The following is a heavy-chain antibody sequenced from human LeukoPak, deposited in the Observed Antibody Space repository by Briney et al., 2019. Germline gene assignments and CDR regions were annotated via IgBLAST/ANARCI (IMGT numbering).Heavy chain of an antibody. CDR1: GGSISSYY. V-gene: IGHV4-39*01. CDR3: FGDRGSYYAEYFQH. J-gene: IGHJ1*01. Sequence: PSETLSLTCSVSGGSISSYYWGWIRQPPGKGLEWIGSIYYSGSTYYNPSLKSRVTISVDTSKNQFSLKLSSVTAADTAVYYCFGDRGSYYAEYFQHWGQGTLVTVSS. CDR2: IYYSGST. D-gene: IGHD1-26*01.